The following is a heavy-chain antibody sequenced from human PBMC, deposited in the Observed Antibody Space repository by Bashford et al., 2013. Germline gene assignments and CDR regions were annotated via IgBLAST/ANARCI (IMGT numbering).Heavy chain of an antibody. CDR3: ARDGPVVGVWNAFDV. D-gene: IGHD1-26*01. CDR1: GYTFTDYH. CDR2: XNPNSGAT. V-gene: IGHV1-2*02. J-gene: IGHJ3*01. Sequence: ASVKVSCTASGYTFTDYHVHWVRQAPGQGLEWMGWXNPNSGATKYAEMFQGRVTMTRDTSISTAYMELSSLRSDDTAVYFCARDGPVVGVWNAFDVWGQGTVVTVSS.